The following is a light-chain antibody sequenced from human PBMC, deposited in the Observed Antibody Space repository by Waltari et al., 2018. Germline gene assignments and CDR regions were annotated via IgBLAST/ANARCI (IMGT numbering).Light chain of an antibody. Sequence: QSALTQPASVSGSPGQSISISCIGTSSDIGTFNLVSWYLQYPGTAPKLLIYDGSQRPSGGPKRVSGSKSGNTASLTISGLQAEDEAIYYCCSYAGSRTWVFGGGAKLTVL. CDR1: SSDIGTFNL. CDR2: DGS. CDR3: CSYAGSRTWV. J-gene: IGLJ3*02. V-gene: IGLV2-23*01.